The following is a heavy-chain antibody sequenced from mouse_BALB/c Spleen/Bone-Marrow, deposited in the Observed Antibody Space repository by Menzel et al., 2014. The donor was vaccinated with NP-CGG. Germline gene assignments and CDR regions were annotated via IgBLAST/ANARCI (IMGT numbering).Heavy chain of an antibody. D-gene: IGHD1-1*01. Sequence: EVKLVESGGGLVQPGGSLRLSCATSGFTFTDYYMSWVRQTPGKALEWLGFIRNKANGYTTDYSVSVKGRFTISRDNSQSILYPQMNTLRAEDSATYYCARDENYDIYWYFDVWGAGTTVTVSS. J-gene: IGHJ1*01. V-gene: IGHV7-3*02. CDR3: ARDENYDIYWYFDV. CDR2: IRNKANGYTT. CDR1: GFTFTDYY.